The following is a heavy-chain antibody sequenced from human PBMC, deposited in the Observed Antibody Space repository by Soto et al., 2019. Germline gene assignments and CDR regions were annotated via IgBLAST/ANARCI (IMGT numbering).Heavy chain of an antibody. CDR2: IYPGDSDT. CDR3: ARLPGVRGVFDGFNV. Sequence: GESLNLSCTASGYSFAGYWIGWVRQMPGKGLDWMGVIYPGDSDTRYSPSFHGQVTISADKSISTAYLQWSSLKASDTAMYFCARLPGVRGVFDGFNVWGQGKMVTVSS. D-gene: IGHD3-10*01. J-gene: IGHJ3*01. CDR1: GYSFAGYW. V-gene: IGHV5-51*01.